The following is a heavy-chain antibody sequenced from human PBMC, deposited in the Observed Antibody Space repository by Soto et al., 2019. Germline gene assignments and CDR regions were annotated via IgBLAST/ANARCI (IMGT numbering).Heavy chain of an antibody. CDR2: INHSGST. J-gene: IGHJ4*02. Sequence: SEALSLTFAVYGGSFIGYYWSWIVQPPGKGLEWIGEINHSGSTNYNPSLKSRVTISVDTSKNQFSLKLSSVTAADTAVYYCATRGIYYYGSGSYIIDYWGQGTLVTVSS. V-gene: IGHV4-34*01. CDR1: GGSFIGYY. CDR3: ATRGIYYYGSGSYIIDY. D-gene: IGHD3-10*01.